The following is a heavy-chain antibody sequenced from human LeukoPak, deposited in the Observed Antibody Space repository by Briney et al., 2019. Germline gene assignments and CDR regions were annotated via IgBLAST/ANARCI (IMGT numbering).Heavy chain of an antibody. CDR2: ISSSSIYI. D-gene: IGHD4-11*01. CDR1: GFTFSSYN. V-gene: IGHV3-21*01. CDR3: ARGHSNYGDYFDY. Sequence: GGSLRPSCVASGFTFSSYNMNWVRQAPGKGLEWVSSISSSSIYIYYADSVKGRFTISRDNAKSSLSLQMNSLRAEDTAVYYCARGHSNYGDYFDYWGQGTLVTVSS. J-gene: IGHJ4*02.